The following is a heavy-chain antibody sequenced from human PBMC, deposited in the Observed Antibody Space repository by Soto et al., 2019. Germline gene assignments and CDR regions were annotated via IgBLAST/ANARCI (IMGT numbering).Heavy chain of an antibody. CDR2: IIPIFGTA. J-gene: IGHJ6*02. Sequence: GASVKVSCKASGGTFSSYAISWVRQAPGQGLEWMGGIIPIFGTANYAQKFQGRVTITADESTSTAYMELSSLRSEDTAVYYCARDRARRSITMIVVVMDYYYYGMDVWGQGTTVTVSS. CDR1: GGTFSSYA. V-gene: IGHV1-69*13. D-gene: IGHD3-22*01. CDR3: ARDRARRSITMIVVVMDYYYYGMDV.